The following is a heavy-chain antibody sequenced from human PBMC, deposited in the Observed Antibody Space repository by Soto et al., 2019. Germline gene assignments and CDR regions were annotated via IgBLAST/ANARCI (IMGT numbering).Heavy chain of an antibody. D-gene: IGHD3-3*01. J-gene: IGHJ6*02. CDR2: INPKRGGT. V-gene: IGHV1-2*04. Sequence: ASVKVSCKAPGYTLTGYYMHWVRQAPGQGLEWMGWINPKRGGTNYAQKFKGWVTMTRDTSISTAYMKLSRVRSADTALHYCARDRALLRFLEWLPDYYYYGMDVWAQGTTVTASS. CDR1: GYTLTGYY. CDR3: ARDRALLRFLEWLPDYYYYGMDV.